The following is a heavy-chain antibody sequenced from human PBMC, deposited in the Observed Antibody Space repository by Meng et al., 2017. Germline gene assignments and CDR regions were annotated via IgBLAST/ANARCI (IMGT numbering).Heavy chain of an antibody. J-gene: IGHJ1*01. CDR1: GYSISSGYY. D-gene: IGHD6-6*01. CDR2: IYHSGST. V-gene: IGHV4-38-2*02. CDR3: ARALSSLGYFQH. Sequence: ESLKISCTVSGYSISSGYYWGWIRQPPGKGLEWIGSIYHSGSTYYNPSLKSRVTISVDTSKNQFSLKLSSVTAADTAVYYCARALSSLGYFQHWGQGTLVTVSS.